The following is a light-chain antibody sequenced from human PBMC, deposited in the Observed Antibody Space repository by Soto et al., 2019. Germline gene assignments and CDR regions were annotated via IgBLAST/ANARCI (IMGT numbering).Light chain of an antibody. V-gene: IGLV2-14*01. Sequence: QPVLTQPASVSGSPGQSITISCTGTSSDVGDYNYVSWYQQHPGKAPKLIIYEVSNRPSGVSNRFSGSKSGNTASLTISGLQAEDEADYYCNSYTSSNTVVFGGGTKLTVL. CDR1: SSDVGDYNY. J-gene: IGLJ2*01. CDR3: NSYTSSNTVV. CDR2: EVS.